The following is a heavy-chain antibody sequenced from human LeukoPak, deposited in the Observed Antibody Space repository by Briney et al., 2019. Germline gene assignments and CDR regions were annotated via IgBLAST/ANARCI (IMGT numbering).Heavy chain of an antibody. J-gene: IGHJ4*02. CDR2: IYYSGST. V-gene: IGHV4-31*03. CDR1: GGSISSGGYY. Sequence: PSRTLSLTCTVSGGSISSGGYYWSWIRQHPGKGLEWIGYIYYSGSTYYNPSLKSRVTISVDTSKNQFSLKLSSVTAADTAVYYCAREVLGYCSGSSCSDWGQGTLDTLSS. D-gene: IGHD2-15*01. CDR3: AREVLGYCSGSSCSD.